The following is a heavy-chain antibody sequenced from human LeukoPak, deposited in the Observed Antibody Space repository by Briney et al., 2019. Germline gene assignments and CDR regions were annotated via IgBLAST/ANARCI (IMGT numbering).Heavy chain of an antibody. CDR1: GFTFSSYW. V-gene: IGHV3-7*03. CDR3: AKRNTQHIVSFDAFDI. Sequence: GGSLRLSCAASGFTFSSYWMSWVRQAPGKGLEWVANIKQDGSEKYYVDSVKGRFTISRDNAKNSLYLQMNSLRAEDTAVYYCAKRNTQHIVSFDAFDIWGQGTMVTVSS. J-gene: IGHJ3*02. CDR2: IKQDGSEK. D-gene: IGHD5-12*01.